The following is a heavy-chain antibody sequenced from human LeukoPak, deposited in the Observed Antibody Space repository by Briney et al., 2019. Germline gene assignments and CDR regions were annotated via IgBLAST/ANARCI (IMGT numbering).Heavy chain of an antibody. Sequence: PSETLSLTCTVSGGSISSGGYYWSWIRQHPGKGLEWIGYIYYSGSTYYNPSLKSRVTISVDTSKNQFSLKLSSVTAADTAVYYCARPYDFWSGIDYWGQGTLVTVSS. CDR1: GGSISSGGYY. V-gene: IGHV4-31*03. J-gene: IGHJ4*02. D-gene: IGHD3-3*01. CDR2: IYYSGST. CDR3: ARPYDFWSGIDY.